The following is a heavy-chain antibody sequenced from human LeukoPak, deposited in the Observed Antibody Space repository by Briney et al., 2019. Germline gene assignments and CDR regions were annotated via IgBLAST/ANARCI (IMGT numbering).Heavy chain of an antibody. D-gene: IGHD3-3*01. CDR3: ANADFWSGYQWFDP. Sequence: SETLSLTCTVSGGSISSGDYYWSWIRQPPGKGLEWIGYIYYSGSTYYNPSLKSRVTISVDTSKNQFSLKLSSVTAADTAVYYCANADFWSGYQWFDPWGQGTLVTVSS. J-gene: IGHJ5*02. CDR1: GGSISSGDYY. V-gene: IGHV4-30-4*01. CDR2: IYYSGST.